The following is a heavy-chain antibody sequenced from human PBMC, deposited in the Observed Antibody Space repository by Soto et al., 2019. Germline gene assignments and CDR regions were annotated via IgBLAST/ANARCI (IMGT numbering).Heavy chain of an antibody. D-gene: IGHD5-18*01. J-gene: IGHJ4*02. CDR3: ARDEGYSYVSGANPPVGD. CDR1: GFTFSSYS. V-gene: IGHV3-21*01. Sequence: GWSLRLSCAASGFTFSSYSMNWVRQAPGKGLEWVSSISSSSSYIYYADSVKGRFTISRDNAKNSLYLQMNSLRAEDTAVYYCARDEGYSYVSGANPPVGDWGQGPVVTLSS. CDR2: ISSSSSYI.